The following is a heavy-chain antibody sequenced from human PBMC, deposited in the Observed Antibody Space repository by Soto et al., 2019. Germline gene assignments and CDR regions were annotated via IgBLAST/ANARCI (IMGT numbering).Heavy chain of an antibody. Sequence: QVQLQESGPGLVKPSETLSLTCTVSGGSVTSGTYYWSWIRQPPGKGLQYIGYIYYSGSTNYNPALNSRVTISGDTPKNQFSLKLSSATAADTALYYCASANAGAFNIWGQGTMVTVSS. J-gene: IGHJ3*02. CDR2: IYYSGST. CDR3: ASANAGAFNI. CDR1: GGSVTSGTYY. V-gene: IGHV4-61*01.